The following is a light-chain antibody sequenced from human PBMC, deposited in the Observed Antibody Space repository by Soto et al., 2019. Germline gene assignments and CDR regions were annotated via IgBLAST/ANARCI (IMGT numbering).Light chain of an antibody. Sequence: EILLTQSPATLSLSPGERATLSCRASQSVSTYLAWYQQKPGQAPRLLIYDASNRATGIPARFTGSGSGTDFTLTISSLEPEDFAVYYCQHRSNWPRTFGPGTKVDIK. CDR3: QHRSNWPRT. CDR2: DAS. V-gene: IGKV3-11*01. CDR1: QSVSTY. J-gene: IGKJ3*01.